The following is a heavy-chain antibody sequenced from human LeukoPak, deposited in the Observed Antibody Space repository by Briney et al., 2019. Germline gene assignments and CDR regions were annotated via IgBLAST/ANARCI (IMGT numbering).Heavy chain of an antibody. CDR1: GYTFTSYG. CDR3: ARSVVVRPYNWFDP. J-gene: IGHJ5*02. D-gene: IGHD2-2*01. CDR2: ISAYNGNT. V-gene: IGHV1-18*01. Sequence: ASVKVSCKASGYTFTSYGISWVRQAPGQGLEWMGWISAYNGNTNYAQKLQGRVTMTTDTSTSTAYMELRSLRSDDTAVYFCARSVVVRPYNWFDPWGQGTLVTVSS.